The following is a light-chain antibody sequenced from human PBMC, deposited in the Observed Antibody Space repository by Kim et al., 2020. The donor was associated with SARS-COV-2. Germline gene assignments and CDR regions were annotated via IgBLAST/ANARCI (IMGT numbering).Light chain of an antibody. CDR2: EAS. CDR1: QGVSND. J-gene: IGKJ5*01. Sequence: GTLSLSPGDRATRSCRASQGVSNDLAWYQQKPGQAPRLLIYEASKRAAGIPARFSGSGSGTDFTLTISRLEPGDSAVYFCQQRGSFGQGTRLEIK. CDR3: QQRGS. V-gene: IGKV3-11*01.